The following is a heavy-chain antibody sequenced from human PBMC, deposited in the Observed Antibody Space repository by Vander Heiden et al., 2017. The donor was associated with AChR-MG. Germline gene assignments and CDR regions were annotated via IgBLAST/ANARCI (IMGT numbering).Heavy chain of an antibody. J-gene: IGHJ6*02. V-gene: IGHV3-15*01. D-gene: IGHD2-2*01. Sequence: VQLVESGGGSLKPGGSLRLSCAASGFIFTDAWMTWVRQAPGKGLEWVGRIKSKVNGGTTDYAAPVKGRFIISRDDSKNTLYLQMNSLKTEDTAVYYCTTIDTVVRPTAMPCMDVWGQGTTVTVSS. CDR3: TTIDTVVRPTAMPCMDV. CDR2: IKSKVNGGTT. CDR1: GFIFTDAW.